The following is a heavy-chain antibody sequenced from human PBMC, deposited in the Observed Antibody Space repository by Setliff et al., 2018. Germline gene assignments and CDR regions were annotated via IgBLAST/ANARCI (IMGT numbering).Heavy chain of an antibody. CDR3: TRDIVVFTDIDYYYSGMDV. CDR1: GFAFNTYW. CDR2: INGDGSVA. Sequence: PGGSLRLSCAASGFAFNTYWMHWVRQVPGKGLVWVARINGDGSVANYADAVKGRFTISRDNAMNTLSLQMNTLKAEDTAVYYCTRDIVVFTDIDYYYSGMDVWGQGTAVTSP. J-gene: IGHJ6*02. D-gene: IGHD2-21*01. V-gene: IGHV3-74*01.